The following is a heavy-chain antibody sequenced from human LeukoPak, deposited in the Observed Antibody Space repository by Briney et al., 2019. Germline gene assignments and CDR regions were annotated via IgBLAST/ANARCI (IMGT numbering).Heavy chain of an antibody. CDR1: GFTFSSYA. CDR2: IGGSGGST. J-gene: IGHJ4*02. CDR3: ARDRAEQLWFTVIDY. V-gene: IGHV3-23*01. D-gene: IGHD5-18*01. Sequence: DPGGSLRLSCAASGFTFSSYAMSWVRQAPGKGLEWVSAIGGSGGSTYYADSVKGRFTISRDNSKNTLYLQMNSLRAEDTAVYYCARDRAEQLWFTVIDYWGQGTLVTVSS.